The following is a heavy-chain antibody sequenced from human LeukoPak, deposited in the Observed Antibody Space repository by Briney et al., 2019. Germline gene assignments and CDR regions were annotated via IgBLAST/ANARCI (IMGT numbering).Heavy chain of an antibody. D-gene: IGHD6-19*01. J-gene: IGHJ4*02. Sequence: GGSLRPSCEASEFTFSNYYMHWVRQAPGKGLEWVSRINRDGSSSTYADSVKGRFTISRDNAKNTLYLQMNSLGAEDTAVYYCARGPRGWYGLDYWGQGTLVTVSS. V-gene: IGHV3-74*03. CDR2: INRDGSSS. CDR1: EFTFSNYY. CDR3: ARGPRGWYGLDY.